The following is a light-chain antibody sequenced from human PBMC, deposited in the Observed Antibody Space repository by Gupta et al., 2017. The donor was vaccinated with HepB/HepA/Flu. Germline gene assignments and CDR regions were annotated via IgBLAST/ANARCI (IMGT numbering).Light chain of an antibody. CDR1: TLGDKD. Sequence: SYELTQPPSVAVSPGQTASTTCSGDTLGDKDACWYQQKPGQPPVLVIYQGSKRPSGIPERFSGSNSATTATLAIRATQAMDESGYSCPGWDSSTVVFGGGTKLTVL. V-gene: IGLV3-1*01. J-gene: IGLJ2*01. CDR3: PGWDSSTVV. CDR2: QGS.